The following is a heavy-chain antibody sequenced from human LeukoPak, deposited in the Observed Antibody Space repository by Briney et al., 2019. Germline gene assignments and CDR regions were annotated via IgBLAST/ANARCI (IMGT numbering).Heavy chain of an antibody. J-gene: IGHJ6*02. D-gene: IGHD5-24*01. V-gene: IGHV4-59*01. CDR3: ASQRDGYNQWVQWGPYYYYGMDV. CDR1: GGSISSYY. CDR2: IYYSGST. Sequence: SETLSPTCTVSGGSISSYYWSWIRQPPGKGLEWIGYIYYSGSTNYNPSLKSRVTISVDTSKNQFSLKLSSVTAADTAVYYCASQRDGYNQWVQWGPYYYYGMDVWGQGTTVTVSS.